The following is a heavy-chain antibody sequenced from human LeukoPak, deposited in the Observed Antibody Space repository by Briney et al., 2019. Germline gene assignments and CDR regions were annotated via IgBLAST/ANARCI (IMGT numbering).Heavy chain of an antibody. Sequence: GGSLRLSCAASGFTFYDYAKHWVREAPGEGLEWVSRFSWYSRSIGYADSVKGRFNISRDHAKNSLYLQMNSPRAEDTALYYCAKDWLGSGWYYCDYWGQGTLVSVSS. CDR1: GFTFYDYA. V-gene: IGHV3-9*01. CDR2: FSWYSRSI. CDR3: AKDWLGSGWYYCDY. D-gene: IGHD6-19*01. J-gene: IGHJ4*02.